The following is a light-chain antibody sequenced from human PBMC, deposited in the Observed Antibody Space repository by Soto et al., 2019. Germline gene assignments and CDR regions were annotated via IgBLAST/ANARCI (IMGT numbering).Light chain of an antibody. CDR3: QDYNSYSEA. CDR2: KAS. Sequence: DIQMTQSPSTLSGSVGDRVTITCRASQTISSWLAWYQQKPGKAPKLLIYKASTLKSGVPSRFSGSGSGTEFTLTISSLQPDDFETYYCQDYNSYSEASGQGTK. J-gene: IGKJ1*01. V-gene: IGKV1-5*03. CDR1: QTISSW.